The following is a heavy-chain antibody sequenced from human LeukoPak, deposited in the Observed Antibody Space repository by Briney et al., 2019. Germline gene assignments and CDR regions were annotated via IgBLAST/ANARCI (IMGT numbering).Heavy chain of an antibody. Sequence: GGSLRLSYAASGFTFSSYAMSWVRQAPGKGLEWVSAISGSGGSTYYADSVKGRFTISRDNSKNTLYLQMNSLRAEDTAVYYCAKDVVGAEAFDYWGQGTLVTVSS. CDR3: AKDVVGAEAFDY. CDR1: GFTFSSYA. V-gene: IGHV3-23*01. D-gene: IGHD1-26*01. J-gene: IGHJ4*02. CDR2: ISGSGGST.